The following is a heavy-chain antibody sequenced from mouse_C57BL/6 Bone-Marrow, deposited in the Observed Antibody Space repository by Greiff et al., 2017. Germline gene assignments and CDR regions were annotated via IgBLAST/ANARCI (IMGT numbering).Heavy chain of an antibody. J-gene: IGHJ4*01. V-gene: IGHV1-50*01. CDR3: ASGYYGIAMDY. CDR2: IDPSDSYT. D-gene: IGHD2-3*01. Sequence: VQLQQPGAELVKPGASVKLSCKASGYTFTSYWMQWVKQRPGQGLEWIGEIDPSDSYTNYNQKFKGKATLTVDTSSSTAYMQLSSLTSEDSAVYDCASGYYGIAMDYWGQGTSVTVSS. CDR1: GYTFTSYW.